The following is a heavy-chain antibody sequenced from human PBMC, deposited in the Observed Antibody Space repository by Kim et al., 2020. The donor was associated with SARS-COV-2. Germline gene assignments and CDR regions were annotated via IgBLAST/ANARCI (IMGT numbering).Heavy chain of an antibody. Sequence: YAGAVEGRFSIFRDNAKNSLFLQKNGLRAEDTAVYYCTRDNPTVADFDSWGQGTLVTISS. CDR3: TRDNPTVADFDS. D-gene: IGHD4-17*01. J-gene: IGHJ4*02. V-gene: IGHV3-48*03.